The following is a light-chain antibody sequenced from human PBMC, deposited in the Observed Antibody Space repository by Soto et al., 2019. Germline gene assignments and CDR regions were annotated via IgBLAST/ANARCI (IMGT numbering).Light chain of an antibody. CDR2: WAS. V-gene: IGKV4-1*01. J-gene: IGKJ2*01. CDR3: QQYYTSPMYT. Sequence: DIVMTQSPDSLAVPLGERATINCKSSQTIYSPRGEHYLAWYQKKSGQPPKLLIYWASTRESGVPDRFSGSGSGTDFTLTISSLQAEDVAVYHCQQYYTSPMYTFGQGTKLEIK. CDR1: QTIYSPRGEHY.